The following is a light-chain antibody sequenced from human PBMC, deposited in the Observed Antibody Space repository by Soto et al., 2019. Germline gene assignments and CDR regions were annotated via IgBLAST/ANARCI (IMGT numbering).Light chain of an antibody. Sequence: DIVMTQSPLSLPVTPGEPASISCRSSQSLLHSNGYNYLDWYLQKPGQSPQLVIYLGSSRASGVPDRFSGSGSGTDFTLKISRVEAEDVGVYYFIEALQSPLTFGGGTKVDIK. J-gene: IGKJ4*01. CDR1: QSLLHSNGYNY. CDR3: IEALQSPLT. V-gene: IGKV2-28*01. CDR2: LGS.